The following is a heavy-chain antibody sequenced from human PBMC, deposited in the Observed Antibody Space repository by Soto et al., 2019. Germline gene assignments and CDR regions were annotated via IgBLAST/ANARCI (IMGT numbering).Heavy chain of an antibody. CDR1: GCTFSNAW. CDR2: IKSKTDGGTT. CDR3: TTRDDYSNLSSFDY. D-gene: IGHD4-4*01. V-gene: IGHV3-15*01. J-gene: IGHJ4*02. Sequence: GGSLRLSCAASGCTFSNAWMSWVRQAPGKGLEWVGRIKSKTDGGTTDYAAPVKGRFTISRDDSKNTLYLQMNSLKTEDTAVYYCTTRDDYSNLSSFDYWGQGTLVTVSS.